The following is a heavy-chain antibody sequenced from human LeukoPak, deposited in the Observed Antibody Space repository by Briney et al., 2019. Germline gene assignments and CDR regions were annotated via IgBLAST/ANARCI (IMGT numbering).Heavy chain of an antibody. J-gene: IGHJ4*02. CDR3: ASDLGYCSGGSCWDY. V-gene: IGHV3-48*01. Sequence: ETLSLTCTVSGGSISSYYWSWIRQPPGKGLEWASYISSSSNIIYYADSVKGRFTISRDNAKNSLYLQMNSLRAEDTAVYYCASDLGYCSGGSCWDYWGQGTLVTVSS. CDR2: ISSSSNII. D-gene: IGHD2-15*01. CDR1: GGSISSYY.